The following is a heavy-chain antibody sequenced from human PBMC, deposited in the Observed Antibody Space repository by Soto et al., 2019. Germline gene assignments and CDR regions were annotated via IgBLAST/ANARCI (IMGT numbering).Heavy chain of an antibody. CDR2: IYHSGST. Sequence: WETGALTCAVSGGSISSSNWWSWGHQPRRKEREWIGEIYHSGSTNYNPSLKSRVTISVDKSKNHFSLKLSSVTAADTAVYYCAREGGYYEFWSAQYQPDAFDIWGQGTMVTVSS. V-gene: IGHV4-4*02. CDR3: AREGGYYEFWSAQYQPDAFDI. CDR1: GGSISSSNW. D-gene: IGHD3-3*01. J-gene: IGHJ3*02.